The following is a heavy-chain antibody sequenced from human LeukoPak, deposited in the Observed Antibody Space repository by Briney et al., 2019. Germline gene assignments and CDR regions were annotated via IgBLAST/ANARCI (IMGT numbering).Heavy chain of an antibody. CDR3: ARSGTGVGVSTWAAFDY. CDR1: GFTFSDHY. V-gene: IGHV3-72*01. J-gene: IGHJ4*02. D-gene: IGHD1-26*01. Sequence: GGSLRLSCAVSGFTFSDHYMEWVRQAPGKGLEWVGRSRNRANSYTTEYAASVKGRFTISRDNSRNSLYLQMNSLETEDTAMYYCARSGTGVGVSTWAAFDYWGQGTLVTVSS. CDR2: SRNRANSYTT.